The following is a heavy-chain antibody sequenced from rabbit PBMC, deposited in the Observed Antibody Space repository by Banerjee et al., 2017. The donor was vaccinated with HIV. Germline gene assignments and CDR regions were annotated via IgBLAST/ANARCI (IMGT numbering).Heavy chain of an antibody. CDR2: IYTGSGDT. J-gene: IGHJ6*01. D-gene: IGHD2-1*01. V-gene: IGHV1S45*01. Sequence: QEQLVESGGGLVQPDESLTLSCTASGIDFSSSCWICWVRQAPGKGLEWIGCIYTGSGDTYYASWAKGRFTISKTSSTTVTLQMTSLTAADTATYFCARNYDLWGPGTLVTVS. CDR3: ARNYDL. CDR1: GIDFSSSCW.